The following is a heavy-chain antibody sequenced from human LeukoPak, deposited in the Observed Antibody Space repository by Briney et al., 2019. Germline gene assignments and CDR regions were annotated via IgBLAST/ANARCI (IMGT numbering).Heavy chain of an antibody. J-gene: IGHJ4*02. D-gene: IGHD5-12*01. V-gene: IGHV3-23*01. CDR3: ARDWVSGYDFGY. CDR1: GFTFNDYA. CDR2: IRGSGGST. Sequence: GGSLRLSCAASGFTFNDYAMYWVRQAPGKGLEWVSAIRGSGGSTYYADSVKDRFSISRDNSKNTLYLQMNSLRAEDTAVYYCARDWVSGYDFGYWGQGTLVTVSS.